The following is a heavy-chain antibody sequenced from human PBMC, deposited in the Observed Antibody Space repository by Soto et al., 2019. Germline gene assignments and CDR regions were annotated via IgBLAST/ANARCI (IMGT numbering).Heavy chain of an antibody. Sequence: QVQLVQSGAEVKKPGASVKVSCKASGYTFTSYAMHWVRQAPGQRLEWMGWINAGNGNTKYSQKCQGRVTITRDTSASTAYMELSSLRSEDTAVYYCARGIVVVPAAIHPFDYWGQGTLVTVSS. CDR2: INAGNGNT. CDR1: GYTFTSYA. J-gene: IGHJ4*02. D-gene: IGHD2-2*01. CDR3: ARGIVVVPAAIHPFDY. V-gene: IGHV1-3*01.